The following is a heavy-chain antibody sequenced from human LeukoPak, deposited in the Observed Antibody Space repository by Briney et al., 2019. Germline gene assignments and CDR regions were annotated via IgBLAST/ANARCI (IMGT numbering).Heavy chain of an antibody. Sequence: GLALSVSCAACGWWLRRYWIRGVRQAPGKGGEGVANIKQDGSENYYLDSVKGRFIISNDNAKNSLYLQMTSLTAEDTAVYYCARAKWELRVLLGYWGQGTLVTVSS. CDR1: GWWLRRYW. J-gene: IGHJ4*02. V-gene: IGHV3-7*01. CDR3: ARAKWELRVLLGY. D-gene: IGHD1-26*01. CDR2: IKQDGSEN.